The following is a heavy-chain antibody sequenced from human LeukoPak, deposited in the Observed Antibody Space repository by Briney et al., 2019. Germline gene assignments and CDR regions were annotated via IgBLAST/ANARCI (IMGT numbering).Heavy chain of an antibody. Sequence: PVKVSCKASGGTFSSYAISWVRQAPGQGLEWMGGIIPIFGTANYAQKFQGRVTITADESTSTAYMELSSLRSEDTAVYYCARESVFIGVDTAYFGYNWFDPWGQGTLVTVSS. CDR3: ARESVFIGVDTAYFGYNWFDP. J-gene: IGHJ5*02. V-gene: IGHV1-69*01. CDR2: IIPIFGTA. D-gene: IGHD5-18*01. CDR1: GGTFSSYA.